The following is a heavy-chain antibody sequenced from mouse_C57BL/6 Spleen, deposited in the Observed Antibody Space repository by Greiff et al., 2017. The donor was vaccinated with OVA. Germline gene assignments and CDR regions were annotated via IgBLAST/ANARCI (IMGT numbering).Heavy chain of an antibody. V-gene: IGHV5-17*01. Sequence: EVQLVESGGGLVKPGGSLKLSCAASGFTFSDYGMHWVRQAPEKGLEWVAYISSGSSTIYYADTVKGRFTISRDNAKNTLFLQMTSLRSEDTAMYYCAREEVYYGNHGGFAYWGQGTLVTVSA. CDR1: GFTFSDYG. J-gene: IGHJ3*01. CDR3: AREEVYYGNHGGFAY. CDR2: ISSGSSTI. D-gene: IGHD2-1*01.